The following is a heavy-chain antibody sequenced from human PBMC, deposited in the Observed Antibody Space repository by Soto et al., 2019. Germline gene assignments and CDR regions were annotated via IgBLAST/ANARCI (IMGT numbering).Heavy chain of an antibody. CDR3: ARSPAVVGNGLDV. CDR1: GFTFNTYA. V-gene: IGHV3-30-3*01. D-gene: IGHD3-22*01. CDR2: ISYDGSHK. J-gene: IGHJ6*02. Sequence: QEQLVESGGGVVQPGKSLRLSCAASGFTFNTYAVHWVRQAPGKGLEWVAVISYDGSHKYYADSVKGRFTISRDNSKNTPYLQMNSLRDEDTAVYYCARSPAVVGNGLDVWGQGTTVTVSS.